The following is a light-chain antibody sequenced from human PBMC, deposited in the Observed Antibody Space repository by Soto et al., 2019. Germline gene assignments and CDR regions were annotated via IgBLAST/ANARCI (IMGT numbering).Light chain of an antibody. CDR1: QAVSSSY. J-gene: IGKJ2*03. CDR3: QQYRVWYS. Sequence: EIVLTQSPATLSLSPGETATLSCRASQAVSSSYLAWYQQKPGQAPRVVIYDASTRAAGITDRFSGSGYATDFNINISSLEPEDFAVNYCQQYRVWYSFGQGTRME. V-gene: IGKV3D-20*02. CDR2: DAS.